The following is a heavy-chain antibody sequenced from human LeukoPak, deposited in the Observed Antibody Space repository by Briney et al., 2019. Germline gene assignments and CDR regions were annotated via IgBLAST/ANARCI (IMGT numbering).Heavy chain of an antibody. CDR1: GFTFNSYS. J-gene: IGHJ4*02. CDR2: ISASSSVR. CDR3: ARDRGGSYSEIDY. V-gene: IGHV3-48*04. D-gene: IGHD1-26*01. Sequence: GVSLRLSCTASGFTFNSYSLNWVRQAPGTGLEWVSFISASSSVRYYADSVKGRFTISRDNAKNSLYLQMSSLRAEDTAVYYCARDRGGSYSEIDYWGQGTLVTVSS.